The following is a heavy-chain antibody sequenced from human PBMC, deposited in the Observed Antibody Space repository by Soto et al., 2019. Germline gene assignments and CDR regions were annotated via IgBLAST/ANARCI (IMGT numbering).Heavy chain of an antibody. CDR3: ARGGPTIFGVVIFGRSSTLYYGMDV. Sequence: GGSLRLSCAASGFTFSNYGMHWVRQAPGKGLAWVSSISSSSSYIYYADSVKGRFTISRDNAKNSLYLQMNSLRAEDTAVYYCARGGPTIFGVVIFGRSSTLYYGMDVWGQGTTVTVSS. CDR2: ISSSSSYI. J-gene: IGHJ6*02. V-gene: IGHV3-21*01. CDR1: GFTFSNYG. D-gene: IGHD3-3*01.